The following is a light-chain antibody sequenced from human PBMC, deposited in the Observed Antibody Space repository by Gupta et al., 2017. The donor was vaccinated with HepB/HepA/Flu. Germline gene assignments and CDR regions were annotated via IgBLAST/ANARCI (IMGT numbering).Light chain of an antibody. J-gene: IGKJ1*01. V-gene: IGKV1-39*01. CDR2: AAS. CDR3: QQRDSTPIT. CDR1: QSISTY. Sequence: DIQMTQSPSSLSASVGDRVTITCRARQSISTYLNWYQQKPGKAPKFLIYAASSLQSGVPSRFSGSGSGTDFTLTISRLQPEDFATYYCQQRDSTPITFGQGTKVDI.